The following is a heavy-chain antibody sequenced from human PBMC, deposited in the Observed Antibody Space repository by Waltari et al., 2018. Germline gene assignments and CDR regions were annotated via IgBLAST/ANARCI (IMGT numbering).Heavy chain of an antibody. Sequence: QVQLQESGPGLVKPSETLSLTCTVSGGSISSYYWSWIRQPPGQGLEWIGYIYYSGRTYYNPSLKSRVTISVDTSRNQFSLKLSSVTAADTAVYYCARVDPFTPQNWFDPWGQGTLVTVSS. CDR2: IYYSGRT. D-gene: IGHD2-15*01. J-gene: IGHJ5*02. CDR3: ARVDPFTPQNWFDP. V-gene: IGHV4-59*01. CDR1: GGSISSYY.